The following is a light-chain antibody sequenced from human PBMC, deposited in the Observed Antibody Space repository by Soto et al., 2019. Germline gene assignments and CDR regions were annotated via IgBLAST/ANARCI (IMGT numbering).Light chain of an antibody. Sequence: LTHPASVSGSPGQSITISCTGSSSDVGGYNYVSWYQQHPGKAPKLMIYEVSDRPSGISNRFSGSKSGNTASLTLSGLQAEEEADYYCTSYTSSSTLVFGGGTKLTVL. CDR3: TSYTSSSTLV. V-gene: IGLV2-14*01. CDR1: SSDVGGYNY. CDR2: EVS. J-gene: IGLJ2*01.